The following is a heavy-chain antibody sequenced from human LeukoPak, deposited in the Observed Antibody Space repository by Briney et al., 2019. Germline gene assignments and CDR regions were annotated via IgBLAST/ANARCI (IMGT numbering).Heavy chain of an antibody. J-gene: IGHJ2*01. CDR2: IFYTGST. CDR3: VRLSVVSPHRYFDL. D-gene: IGHD4-23*01. Sequence: SETLSLTCTVSGGSISGYYWSWIRQPPGEGLEWIAYIFYTGSTSYNPSLKSRVTISLDTPKSQFSLKLTSVTAADTAVYYCVRLSVVSPHRYFDLWGRGTLVTVSS. V-gene: IGHV4-59*08. CDR1: GGSISGYY.